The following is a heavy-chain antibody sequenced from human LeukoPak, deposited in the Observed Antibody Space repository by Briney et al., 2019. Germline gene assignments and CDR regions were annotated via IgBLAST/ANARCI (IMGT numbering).Heavy chain of an antibody. CDR2: IYYSGSN. J-gene: IGHJ4*02. V-gene: IGHV4-39*02. CDR1: GGSISGSSYS. Sequence: PSETLSLTCTVSGGSISGSSYSWGWIRQPPGKGLEWIGSIYYSGSNYYNPSLKSRVTISADTSKNQFSLKLSSVTAADTAVYYCARVELTPYYFDYWGQGTLVTVSS. D-gene: IGHD3-10*01. CDR3: ARVELTPYYFDY.